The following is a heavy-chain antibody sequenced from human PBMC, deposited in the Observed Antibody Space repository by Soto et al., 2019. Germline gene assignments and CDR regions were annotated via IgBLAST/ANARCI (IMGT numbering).Heavy chain of an antibody. CDR1: GYTFATYD. D-gene: IGHD2-21*01. CDR3: ARSDGYNFNWLDS. Sequence: QVQLVQSGAEVKTPGASVKVSCKASGYTFATYDMNWVRQAPGQGLEWMGWMNPNSGNTGYAQKFQGRLTMTRDTALSVAHMELSSLRNEDTAVYCCARSDGYNFNWLDSWGQGTLVTVSA. CDR2: MNPNSGNT. J-gene: IGHJ5*01. V-gene: IGHV1-8*01.